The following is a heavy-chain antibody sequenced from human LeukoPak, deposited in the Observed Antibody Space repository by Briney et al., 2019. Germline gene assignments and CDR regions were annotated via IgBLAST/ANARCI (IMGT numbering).Heavy chain of an antibody. J-gene: IGHJ4*02. CDR1: GYTFTSYG. CDR3: ASGNYYDSSGWGPSPGGY. D-gene: IGHD3-22*01. V-gene: IGHV1-18*01. CDR2: ISAYNGNT. Sequence: ASVKVSCRASGYTFTSYGISWVRQAPGQGLEWMGWISAYNGNTNYAQKLQGRVTMTTDTSTSTAYMELRSLRSDDTAVYYCASGNYYDSSGWGPSPGGYWGQGTLVTVSS.